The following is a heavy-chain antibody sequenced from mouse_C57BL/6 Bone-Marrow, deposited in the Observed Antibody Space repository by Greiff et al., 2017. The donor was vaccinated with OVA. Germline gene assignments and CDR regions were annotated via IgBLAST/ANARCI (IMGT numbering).Heavy chain of an antibody. CDR3: ARYIALTTVGYWYFDV. D-gene: IGHD1-1*01. V-gene: IGHV7-3*01. CDR2: IRNKANGYTT. CDR1: GFTFTDYY. Sequence: EVKLVESGGGLVQPGGSLSLSCAASGFTFTDYYMSWVRQPPGKALEWLGFIRNKANGYTTEYSASVKGRFTISRENSQSILYLQMNALRAEDSATYYGARYIALTTVGYWYFDVWGTGTTVTVSS. J-gene: IGHJ1*03.